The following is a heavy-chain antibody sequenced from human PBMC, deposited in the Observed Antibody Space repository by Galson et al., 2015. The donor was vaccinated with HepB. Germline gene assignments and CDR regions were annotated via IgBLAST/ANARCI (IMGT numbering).Heavy chain of an antibody. CDR3: AREVPYGGHSGAVDY. V-gene: IGHV3-30*04. D-gene: IGHD4-23*01. Sequence: SLRLSCAASGFIFSNYEVHWVRQAPGKGLEWVAVISYDGTNKYYADSVKGRFTISRDNSKNTLYLQVNSLRTGDTAIYYCAREVPYGGHSGAVDYWGQGTLVTVSS. CDR1: GFIFSNYE. J-gene: IGHJ4*02. CDR2: ISYDGTNK.